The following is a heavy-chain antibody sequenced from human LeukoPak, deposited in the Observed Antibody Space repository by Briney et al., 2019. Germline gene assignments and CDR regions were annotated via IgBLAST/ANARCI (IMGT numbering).Heavy chain of an antibody. CDR2: ISSSSSYI. V-gene: IGHV3-21*01. CDR3: ARGEEKATITALDS. J-gene: IGHJ4*02. CDR1: GFTFSNYD. D-gene: IGHD5-24*01. Sequence: GGSLRLSCAASGFTFSNYDMHWVRQAPGKGLEWVSAISSSSSYIYYADSIKGRFTISRDNAENSLYLQMNSLRAVDTAVYFCARGEEKATITALDSWGQGTLVTVFS.